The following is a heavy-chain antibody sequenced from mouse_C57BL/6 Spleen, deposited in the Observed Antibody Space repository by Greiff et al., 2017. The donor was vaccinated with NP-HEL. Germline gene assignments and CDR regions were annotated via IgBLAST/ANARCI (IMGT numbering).Heavy chain of an antibody. CDR1: GYTFTDYN. J-gene: IGHJ3*01. Sequence: EVQLQQSGPVLVKPGASVKIPCKASGYTFTDYNMDWVKQSHGKSLEWIGDINPYNGGTIYNQQFKGKATLTVDKSSSTAYMELRRLTSDNTAVYCCATKIGYYGTLFAYWGQETLVTVSA. CDR2: INPYNGGT. D-gene: IGHD1-1*01. V-gene: IGHV1-18*01. CDR3: ATKIGYYGTLFAY.